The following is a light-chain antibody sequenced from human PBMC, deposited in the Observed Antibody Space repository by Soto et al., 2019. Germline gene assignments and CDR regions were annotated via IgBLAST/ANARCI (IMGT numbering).Light chain of an antibody. Sequence: DIQMTQSPSTLSASVGDRVTITCRASQSINSWLAWCQQNPGKAPKLLIYKASSLESGVPSRFSGSGSGTEFTLTISSLQSDDFATYYCQQYNTYVTFGGGTKVEIK. J-gene: IGKJ4*01. CDR1: QSINSW. CDR3: QQYNTYVT. CDR2: KAS. V-gene: IGKV1-5*03.